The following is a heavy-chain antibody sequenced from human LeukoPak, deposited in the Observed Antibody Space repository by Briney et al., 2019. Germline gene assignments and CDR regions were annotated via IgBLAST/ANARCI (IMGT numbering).Heavy chain of an antibody. CDR1: GYTFTSYG. J-gene: IGHJ4*02. Sequence: ASVKVSCKASGYTFTSYGISWVRQAPGQGLEWMGWISAYNGNTNYAQKLQGRVTMTTDTSTSTAYMELRSLRSDDTAVYYCARDQGIGQQWLVRDYWGQGTLVTVSS. D-gene: IGHD6-19*01. CDR2: ISAYNGNT. CDR3: ARDQGIGQQWLVRDY. V-gene: IGHV1-18*01.